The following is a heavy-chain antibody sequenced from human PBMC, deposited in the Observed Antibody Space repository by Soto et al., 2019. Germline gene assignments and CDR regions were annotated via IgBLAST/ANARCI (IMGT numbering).Heavy chain of an antibody. Sequence: QVQLVESGGGVVQPGRSLRLSCAASGFDFSTYGMHWVRQAPGKGLEWVAVIWYDGSNKYYADSVRGRFIISRDNYKNTLFLQLNSLRAEDTAVYYCARAVGPFDYRGQGTLVNVSS. CDR3: ARAVGPFDY. CDR2: IWYDGSNK. D-gene: IGHD1-26*01. J-gene: IGHJ4*02. V-gene: IGHV3-33*01. CDR1: GFDFSTYG.